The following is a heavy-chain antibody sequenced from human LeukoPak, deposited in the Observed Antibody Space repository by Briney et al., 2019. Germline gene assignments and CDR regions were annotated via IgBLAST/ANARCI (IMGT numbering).Heavy chain of an antibody. CDR2: INTDGSST. V-gene: IGHV3-74*01. D-gene: IGHD2-2*02. Sequence: GGSLRLSCAASGFTFSSYWMHWVRHAPGKGLVWVSRINTDGSSTSYADSVKGRFTISRDNAKNTLYLQMNSLRAEDTAVYYCARVKCSSTSCYIDYWGQGTLVTVSS. CDR1: GFTFSSYW. CDR3: ARVKCSSTSCYIDY. J-gene: IGHJ4*02.